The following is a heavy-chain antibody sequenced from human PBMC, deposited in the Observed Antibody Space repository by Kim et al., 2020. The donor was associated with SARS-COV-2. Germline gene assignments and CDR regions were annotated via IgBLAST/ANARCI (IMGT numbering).Heavy chain of an antibody. Sequence: SVKVSCKASGGTFSSYAISWVRQAPVQGLEWMGRIIPILGIANYAQKFQGRVTITADKSTSTAYMELSSLRSEDTAVYYCARGSPMYYYDSSGYPLDWGQGTLVTVSS. CDR3: ARGSPMYYYDSSGYPLD. D-gene: IGHD3-22*01. CDR1: GGTFSSYA. V-gene: IGHV1-69*04. J-gene: IGHJ4*02. CDR2: IIPILGIA.